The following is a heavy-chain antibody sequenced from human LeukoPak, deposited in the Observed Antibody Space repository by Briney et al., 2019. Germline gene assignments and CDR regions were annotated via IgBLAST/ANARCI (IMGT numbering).Heavy chain of an antibody. V-gene: IGHV1-69*13. CDR2: IIPIFGTA. Sequence: ASVKVSCKASGCTVSSSAISWVRQAPGQGLEWMGGIIPIFGTANYAQKFQGRVTITADESTSTAYMELSSLRSEDTAVYYCARALGGFWTPADVWGKGTTVTVSS. CDR1: GCTVSSSA. D-gene: IGHD3/OR15-3a*01. CDR3: ARALGGFWTPADV. J-gene: IGHJ6*04.